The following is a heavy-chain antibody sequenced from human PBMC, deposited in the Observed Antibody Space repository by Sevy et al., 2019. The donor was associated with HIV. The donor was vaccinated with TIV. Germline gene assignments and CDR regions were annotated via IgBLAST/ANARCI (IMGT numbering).Heavy chain of an antibody. CDR2: IYYNGHI. CDR1: GGSITSLY. J-gene: IGHJ4*02. V-gene: IGHV4-59*08. D-gene: IGHD1-26*01. CDR3: AGENAWGRGYS. Sequence: SQTLSLTCTVSGGSITSLYWNWIRQPPGKGLEWIANIYYNGHINYNPSLKSRVTLSLHTSKNLFSLRLSSVTAAETAMYYCAGENAWGRGYSWGQGTLVTVSS.